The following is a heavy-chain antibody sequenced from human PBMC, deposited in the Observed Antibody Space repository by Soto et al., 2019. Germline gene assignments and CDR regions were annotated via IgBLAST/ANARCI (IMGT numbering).Heavy chain of an antibody. CDR1: GFTFNYYW. J-gene: IGHJ3*02. V-gene: IGHV3-7*02. D-gene: IGHD3-22*01. CDR3: ARSTPYFYDSSGYYPI. Sequence: GGSLRLSCVASGFTFNYYWMAWVRQAPGKGLEWVANIKQDGGEKYYVDSVKGRFTISRDNAKNLLYLQMNSLRADDTAVYYCARSTPYFYDSSGYYPIWGQGTMVTVSS. CDR2: IKQDGGEK.